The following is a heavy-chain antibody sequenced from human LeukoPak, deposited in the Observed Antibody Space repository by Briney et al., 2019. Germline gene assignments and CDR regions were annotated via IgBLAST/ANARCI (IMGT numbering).Heavy chain of an antibody. CDR3: AHRGPQQQPYY. D-gene: IGHD6-13*01. V-gene: IGHV2-5*02. J-gene: IGHJ4*02. CDR2: IYWDDDK. Sequence: SGPTLVKPTQTLTLTCTFSGFSLSTSGVGVGWIRQPPGKALEWLAIIYWDDDKRYSPSLKSRLTITKDTSKNQVVLTMTNMDPVETATYYCAHRGPQQQPYYWGQGTLVTVSS. CDR1: GFSLSTSGVG.